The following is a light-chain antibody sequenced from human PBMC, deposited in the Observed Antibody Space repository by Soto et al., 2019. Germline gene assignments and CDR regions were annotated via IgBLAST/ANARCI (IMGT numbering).Light chain of an antibody. CDR1: QTVRNNY. V-gene: IGKV3-20*01. J-gene: IGKJ1*01. Sequence: EFVLTQSPGTLSLYPGERATLSCRARQTVRNNYLAWYQQKPGQAPRLLIYDASSRATGIPDRFSGGGSGTDFTLTISRLEPEDFAVYYCQQYGSSGTFGQGTKVDIK. CDR3: QQYGSSGT. CDR2: DAS.